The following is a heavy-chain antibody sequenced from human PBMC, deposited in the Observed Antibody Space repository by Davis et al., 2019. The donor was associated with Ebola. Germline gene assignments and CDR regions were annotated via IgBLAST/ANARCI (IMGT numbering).Heavy chain of an antibody. Sequence: MPSETLSLTCGVSGGSFSGYYWSCIRQSPGRGLEWIGEIHYSSITNYAPSLKNRVTISADTSKDQFSLKLNSVTAADTAVYYCARSGGGRGPDYGEFWGQGTLVTVSS. V-gene: IGHV4-34*01. CDR1: GGSFSGYY. J-gene: IGHJ4*02. D-gene: IGHD1-14*01. CDR3: ARSGGGRGPDYGEF. CDR2: IHYSSIT.